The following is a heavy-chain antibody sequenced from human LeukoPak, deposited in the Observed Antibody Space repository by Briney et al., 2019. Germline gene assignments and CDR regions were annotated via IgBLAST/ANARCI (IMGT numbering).Heavy chain of an antibody. Sequence: WETLSLTCTVSAGSISSYYWSWVRQPPGKGLEWVGYIYYSGSTNYNPSLKSRVTISVDTSNNQFSLKLSSVTAADTAVYYCARESSGWYDQYFQHWGQGTLVTVSS. D-gene: IGHD6-19*01. CDR2: IYYSGST. V-gene: IGHV4-59*01. J-gene: IGHJ1*01. CDR1: AGSISSYY. CDR3: ARESSGWYDQYFQH.